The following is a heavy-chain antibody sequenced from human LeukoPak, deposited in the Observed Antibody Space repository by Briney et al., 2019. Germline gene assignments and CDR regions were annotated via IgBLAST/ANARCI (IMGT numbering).Heavy chain of an antibody. CDR2: MNPNSGNT. CDR1: GYTFTSYD. D-gene: IGHD3-9*01. Sequence: ASVKVSCKASGYTFTSYDINWVRQATGQGLEWMGWMNPNSGNTGYAQKFQGRVTITRNTSISTAYMELSSLRSEDTAVYYCAGASLRYFDWLFPRGVPYYFDYWGQGTLVTVSS. V-gene: IGHV1-8*03. J-gene: IGHJ4*02. CDR3: AGASLRYFDWLFPRGVPYYFDY.